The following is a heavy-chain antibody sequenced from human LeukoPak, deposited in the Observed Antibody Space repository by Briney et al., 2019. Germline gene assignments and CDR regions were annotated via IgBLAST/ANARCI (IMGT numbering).Heavy chain of an antibody. Sequence: SETLSLTCTVSGGSISSSSYSWGWIRQPPGKGLEWIGTMYYSGITYYNPSLKSRVTISVDTSKNQFSLKLSSVTAADTAVYYCARVYSYGPNAFDIWGQGTMVTVSS. D-gene: IGHD5-18*01. J-gene: IGHJ3*02. CDR3: ARVYSYGPNAFDI. V-gene: IGHV4-39*07. CDR2: MYYSGIT. CDR1: GGSISSSSYS.